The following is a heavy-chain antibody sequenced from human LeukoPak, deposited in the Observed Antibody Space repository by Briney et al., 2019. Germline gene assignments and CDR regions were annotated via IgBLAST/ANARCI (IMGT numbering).Heavy chain of an antibody. V-gene: IGHV1-18*01. J-gene: IGHJ4*02. D-gene: IGHD6-6*01. CDR2: ISAYNGNT. CDR1: GYTFTSYG. Sequence: ASVKVSCKASGYTFTSYGISWVRQAPGQGLEWMGWISAYNGNTNYAQKLQGRVTMTTDTSTSTAYMEFRSLRSDDTPVYYCGKSRVTYTTSSALGYWGQGTLVTVSS. CDR3: GKSRVTYTTSSALGY.